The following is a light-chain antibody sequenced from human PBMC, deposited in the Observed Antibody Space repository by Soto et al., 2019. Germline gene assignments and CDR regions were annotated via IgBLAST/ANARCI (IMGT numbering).Light chain of an antibody. CDR2: DAS. CDR3: QQRRSWPLT. Sequence: EIVLTQSPATLSLSPGERATLSCRASQSISIYLAWYQPKPGQAPRLLIYDASNRATGIPARFSGSGSGTDFTLTISSLEPEDFAVYSCQQRRSWPLTFGGGNKVEIK. V-gene: IGKV3-11*01. CDR1: QSISIY. J-gene: IGKJ4*01.